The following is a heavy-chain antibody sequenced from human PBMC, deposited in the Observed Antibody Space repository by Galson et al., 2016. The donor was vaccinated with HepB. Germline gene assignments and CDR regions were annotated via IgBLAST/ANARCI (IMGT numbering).Heavy chain of an antibody. D-gene: IGHD6-19*01. CDR1: GFTFSNYA. V-gene: IGHV3-23*01. J-gene: IGHJ4*02. CDR2: INIGGDST. Sequence: SLRLSCAASGFTFSNYAMSWVRQAPGKGLEWVSSINIGGDSTYYVDSVKGRFTISRDNSKNTVYLQMNSLRAEDTALYYCAKDSPYSSGWSTYWGQGTLVTVSS. CDR3: AKDSPYSSGWSTY.